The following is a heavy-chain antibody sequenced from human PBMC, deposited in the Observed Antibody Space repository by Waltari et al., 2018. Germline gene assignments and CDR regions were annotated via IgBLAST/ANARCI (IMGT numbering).Heavy chain of an antibody. CDR3: AVNDDYIWGSYRLDY. CDR2: ISPTMGTA. Sequence: QVQLVQSGAEVKKPGSSVKVSCKASGGTFSSYAISWVRQAPGQGLEWMGRISPTMGTANYAQKFQGRVTITADKSTSTAYMELSSLRSEDTAVYYCAVNDDYIWGSYRLDYWGQGTLVTVSS. CDR1: GGTFSSYA. V-gene: IGHV1-69*08. D-gene: IGHD3-16*02. J-gene: IGHJ4*02.